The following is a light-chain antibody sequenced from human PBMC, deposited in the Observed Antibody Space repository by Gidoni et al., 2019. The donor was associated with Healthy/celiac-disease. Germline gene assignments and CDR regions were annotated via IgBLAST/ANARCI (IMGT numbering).Light chain of an antibody. CDR1: QSVSSN. J-gene: IGKJ2*01. CDR2: GAS. Sequence: EIVMTQSPATLSVSPGERATLSCRASQSVSSNLAWYQQKPGQAPRLLIYGASTRATGIPARFSGSGSGTEFTLTISSLQSEDFAVYYCQQYNNWPPWVTFXQXTKLEIK. V-gene: IGKV3-15*01. CDR3: QQYNNWPPWVT.